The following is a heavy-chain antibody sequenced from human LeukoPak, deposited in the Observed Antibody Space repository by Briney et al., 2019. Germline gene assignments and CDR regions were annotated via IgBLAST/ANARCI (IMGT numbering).Heavy chain of an antibody. CDR3: ASGGLVSRYLDH. CDR1: GGSISSSTW. V-gene: IGHV4-4*02. J-gene: IGHJ4*02. CDR2: VFYSGST. D-gene: IGHD3-9*01. Sequence: PSETLSLTCAVSGGSISSSTWWTWVRQPPGKGLEWIGEVFYSGSTNSNPSLKSRLTMSVDESKHEFSLKLTSVTAAETAVYYCASGGLVSRYLDHWGQGTLVTVSP.